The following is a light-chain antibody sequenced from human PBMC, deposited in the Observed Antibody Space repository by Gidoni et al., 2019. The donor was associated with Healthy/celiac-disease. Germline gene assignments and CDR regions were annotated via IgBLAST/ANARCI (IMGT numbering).Light chain of an antibody. J-gene: IGKJ3*01. CDR3: QQYGSSPFT. Sequence: DIVLTHSPGTLSLSPGESATLACRASPSVSSSYLAWYQQKPGQAPRLLIYGASSRATGIPDRFSGSGSGTDFTLTISRLEPEDFAVYYCQQYGSSPFTFGPGTKVDIK. V-gene: IGKV3-20*01. CDR1: PSVSSSY. CDR2: GAS.